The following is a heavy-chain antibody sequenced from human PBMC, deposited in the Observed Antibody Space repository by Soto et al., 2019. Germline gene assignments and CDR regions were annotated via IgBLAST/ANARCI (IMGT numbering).Heavy chain of an antibody. V-gene: IGHV3-21*01. D-gene: IGHD3-3*01. Sequence: LSLTCAASGFTFSSYSMNWVRQAPGKGLEWVSSISSSSSYIYYADSVKGRFTISRDNAKNSLYLQMNSLRAEDTAVYYCARAVVTIFGVVIYYYYGMDVWGQGTTVTVSS. CDR2: ISSSSSYI. J-gene: IGHJ6*02. CDR1: GFTFSSYS. CDR3: ARAVVTIFGVVIYYYYGMDV.